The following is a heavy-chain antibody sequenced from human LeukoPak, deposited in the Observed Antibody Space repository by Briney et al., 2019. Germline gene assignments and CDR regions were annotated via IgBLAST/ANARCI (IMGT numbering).Heavy chain of an antibody. CDR3: ARDLGSMVRGTYDY. V-gene: IGHV3-30*07. J-gene: IGHJ4*02. D-gene: IGHD3-10*01. CDR2: ISYDASAE. Sequence: GRSLRLSCAASGFTFSTYAMNWVRQAPGKGLEWVAVISYDASAEDYADFVKGRFTIPRDDSKNTLYLQLNSLRAEDTAVYYCARDLGSMVRGTYDYWGQGTLVTVSS. CDR1: GFTFSTYA.